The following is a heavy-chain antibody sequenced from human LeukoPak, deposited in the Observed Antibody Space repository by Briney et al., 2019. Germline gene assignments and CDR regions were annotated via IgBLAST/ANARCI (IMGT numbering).Heavy chain of an antibody. V-gene: IGHV3-23*01. Sequence: GGSLRLSCAASGFTFNNYAMSWVRQAPGKGLEWVSAVVGGGGTTFYADSVKGRFTISRDSSKNTLYLQMNNPTTDDTAVYYCARGTAVTALFDYWGQGTLVTVSS. CDR3: ARGTAVTALFDY. J-gene: IGHJ4*02. D-gene: IGHD4-17*01. CDR1: GFTFNNYA. CDR2: VVGGGGTT.